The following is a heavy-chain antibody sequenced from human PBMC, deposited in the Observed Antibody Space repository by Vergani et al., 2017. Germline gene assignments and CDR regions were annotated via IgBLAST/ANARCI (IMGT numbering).Heavy chain of an antibody. Sequence: VQLVESGGGVVQPGRSLRLSCAASGFTFSSYAMSWVRQAPGKGLEWVSSISSSSSYIYYADSVKGRFTISRDNAKNSLYLQMNSLRAEDTAVYYCAREFGYCSSTSCYPDYWGQGTLVTVSS. CDR3: AREFGYCSSTSCYPDY. CDR1: GFTFSSYA. V-gene: IGHV3-21*01. J-gene: IGHJ4*02. D-gene: IGHD2-2*03. CDR2: ISSSSSYI.